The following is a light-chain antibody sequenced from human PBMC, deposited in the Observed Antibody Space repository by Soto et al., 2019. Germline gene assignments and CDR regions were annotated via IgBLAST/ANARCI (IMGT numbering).Light chain of an antibody. CDR3: QQRSNWLIT. CDR2: DAS. Sequence: EIVLTQSPATLSLSPGERATLSCRASQSVSSYLAWYQQKPGQAPRLLIYDASNRATGIPARFSGSGSGTEFTLTFSSPEPEDFAVYYCQQRSNWLITFGQGTRLVIK. CDR1: QSVSSY. V-gene: IGKV3-11*01. J-gene: IGKJ5*01.